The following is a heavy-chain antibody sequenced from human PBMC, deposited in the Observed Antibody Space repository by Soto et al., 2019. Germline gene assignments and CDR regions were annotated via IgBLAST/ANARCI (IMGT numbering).Heavy chain of an antibody. CDR2: IYYSGST. D-gene: IGHD4-17*01. Sequence: SETLSLTCTVSGGSISSSSYYWGWIRQPPGKGLEWIGSIYYSGSTYYNPSLKSRVTISVDTSKNQFSLKLSSVTAADTAVYYCARHRPIDNLYGDYLQRDAFDIWGQGTMVTVSS. V-gene: IGHV4-39*01. CDR1: GGSISSSSYY. J-gene: IGHJ3*02. CDR3: ARHRPIDNLYGDYLQRDAFDI.